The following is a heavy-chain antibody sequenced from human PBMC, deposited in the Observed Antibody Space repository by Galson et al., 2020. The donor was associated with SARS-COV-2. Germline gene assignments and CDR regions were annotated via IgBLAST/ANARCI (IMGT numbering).Heavy chain of an antibody. D-gene: IGHD3-16*02. CDR3: ARDYTETFGRVIPSDY. V-gene: IGHV4-38-2*02. CDR2: IYHSGST. CDR1: GYSISSGYY. Sequence: ASETLSLTCTVSGYSISSGYYWGWIRQPPGKGLEWIGSIYHSGSTYYNPSLKSRVTISVDTSKNQFSLKLSSVTAADTAVYYCARDYTETFGRVIPSDYWGQGTLVTVSS. J-gene: IGHJ4*02.